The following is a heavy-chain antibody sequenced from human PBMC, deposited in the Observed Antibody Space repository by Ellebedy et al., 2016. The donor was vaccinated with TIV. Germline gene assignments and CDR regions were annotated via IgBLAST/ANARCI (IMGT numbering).Heavy chain of an antibody. Sequence: GESLKISCAASGFTFSSYWMTWVRQAPGKGLEWVANIKQDGSEKYYVDSVKGRFTISRDNAKNSLYLQMNSLRAEDTAKYFCAKDQVAGDGRWVFDVWGQGTIVTVSS. CDR3: AKDQVAGDGRWVFDV. J-gene: IGHJ3*01. V-gene: IGHV3-7*03. CDR1: GFTFSSYW. D-gene: IGHD5-24*01. CDR2: IKQDGSEK.